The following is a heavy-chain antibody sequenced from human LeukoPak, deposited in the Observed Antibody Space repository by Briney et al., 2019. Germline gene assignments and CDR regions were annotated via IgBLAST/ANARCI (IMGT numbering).Heavy chain of an antibody. D-gene: IGHD6-13*01. CDR1: GFTFDDYA. J-gene: IGHJ4*02. CDR3: AKGQQQLARRLFDY. CDR2: ISWNSGSI. V-gene: IGHV3-9*01. Sequence: GRSLRLSCAAPGFTFDDYAMHWVRQAPGKGLEWVSGISWNSGSIGYADSVKGRFTISRDNAKNSLYLQMNSLRAEDTALYYCAKGQQQLARRLFDYWGQGTLVTVSS.